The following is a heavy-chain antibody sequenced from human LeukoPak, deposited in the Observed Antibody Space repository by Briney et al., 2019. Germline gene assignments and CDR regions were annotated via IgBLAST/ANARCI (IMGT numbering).Heavy chain of an antibody. CDR3: AKSLYSSSWRRDAFDI. CDR1: GFTFDDYD. D-gene: IGHD6-13*01. Sequence: PGRSLRCSCAASGFTFDDYDMHWVRQDPGQDLEWVSGISRNGGSIGYAHSVKGRFTISRDNAKNSLYLQMNSLRAEDTALYYCAKSLYSSSWRRDAFDIWGQGTMVTVSS. J-gene: IGHJ3*02. CDR2: ISRNGGSI. V-gene: IGHV3-9*01.